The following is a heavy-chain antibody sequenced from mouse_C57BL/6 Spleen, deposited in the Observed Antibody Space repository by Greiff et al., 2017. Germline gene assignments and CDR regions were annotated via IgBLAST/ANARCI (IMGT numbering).Heavy chain of an antibody. J-gene: IGHJ4*01. Sequence: QVQLKQSGAELMKPGASVKLSCKATGYTFTGYWIEWVKQRPGHGLEWIGEILPGSGSTNYNEKFKGKATFTADTSSNTAYMQLSSLTTEDSAIYYCARGVSYYYGSSYYAMDYWGQGTSVTVSS. V-gene: IGHV1-9*01. CDR1: GYTFTGYW. CDR2: ILPGSGST. CDR3: ARGVSYYYGSSYYAMDY. D-gene: IGHD1-1*01.